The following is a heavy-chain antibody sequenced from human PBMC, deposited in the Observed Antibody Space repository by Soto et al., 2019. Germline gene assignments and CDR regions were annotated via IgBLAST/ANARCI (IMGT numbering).Heavy chain of an antibody. D-gene: IGHD3-3*01. Sequence: GSLRLSCAASGFTVSSNYMSWVRQAPGKGLEWVSVIYSGGSTYYADSVKGRFTISRDNSKNTLYLQMNSLRAEDTAVYYCARDYTTDFWSGYSWWFDPWGQGTLVTVSS. CDR1: GFTVSSNY. J-gene: IGHJ5*02. V-gene: IGHV3-66*01. CDR3: ARDYTTDFWSGYSWWFDP. CDR2: IYSGGST.